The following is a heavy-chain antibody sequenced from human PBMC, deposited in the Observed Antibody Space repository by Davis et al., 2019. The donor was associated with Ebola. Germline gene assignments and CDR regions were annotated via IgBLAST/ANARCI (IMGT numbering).Heavy chain of an antibody. CDR2: MWYDGSEK. D-gene: IGHD3-10*01. CDR3: ARDLREFLDC. Sequence: PGGSLRLSCAGSGFTFSNHAIHWVRQAPGRGLEWVAIMWYDGSEKYYADPVRGRFTISRDNSKSMLYLQMDNLRVEDTAVYYCARDLREFLDCWGQGTLVTVSS. CDR1: GFTFSNHA. V-gene: IGHV3-33*08. J-gene: IGHJ4*02.